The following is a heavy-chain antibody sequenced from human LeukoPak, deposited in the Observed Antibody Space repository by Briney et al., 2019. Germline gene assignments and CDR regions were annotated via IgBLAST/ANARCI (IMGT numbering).Heavy chain of an antibody. CDR3: ARGRTGAVTTISAYYYYYMDV. Sequence: PGGSLRLSCAASGFTFSSYEMNWVRQAPGKGLEWVSYISSSGSTIYYADSVKGRFTISRDNAKNSLYLQMNSLRAEDTAVYYCARGRTGAVTTISAYYYYYMDVWGKGTTVTVSS. CDR1: GFTFSSYE. J-gene: IGHJ6*03. CDR2: ISSSGSTI. D-gene: IGHD4-11*01. V-gene: IGHV3-48*03.